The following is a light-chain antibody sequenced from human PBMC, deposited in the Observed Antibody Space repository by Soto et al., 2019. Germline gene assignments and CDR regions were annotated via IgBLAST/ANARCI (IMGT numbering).Light chain of an antibody. J-gene: IGLJ3*02. CDR1: NIGSKS. V-gene: IGLV3-21*01. Sequence: SYELTQPPSVSVAPGKTARITCGGNNIGSKSVHWYQQKPGQAPVLVIYYDSDRPSGIPERFSGSNSGNTATLTISRVEAGDEADYYCQVWDSSSVLWVFGGGTKLTVL. CDR2: YDS. CDR3: QVWDSSSVLWV.